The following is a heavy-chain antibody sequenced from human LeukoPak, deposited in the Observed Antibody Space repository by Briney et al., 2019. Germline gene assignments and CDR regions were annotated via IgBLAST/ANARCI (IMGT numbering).Heavy chain of an antibody. CDR1: GFTFSSYA. J-gene: IGHJ4*02. CDR3: AKGFQGYCSGGSCYVDY. CDR2: ISGSGGST. Sequence: GGSLGLSCAASGFTFSSYAMSWVRQAPGKGLEWVSAISGSGGSTYYADSVKGRFTISRDNSKNTLYLQMNSLRAEDTAVYYCAKGFQGYCSGGSCYVDYWGQGTLVTVSS. D-gene: IGHD2-15*01. V-gene: IGHV3-23*01.